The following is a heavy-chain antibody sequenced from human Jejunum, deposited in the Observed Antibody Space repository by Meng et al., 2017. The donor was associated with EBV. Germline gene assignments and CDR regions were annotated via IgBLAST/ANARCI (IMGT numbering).Heavy chain of an antibody. V-gene: IGHV3-30-3*01. J-gene: IGHJ4*02. CDR3: TREWGADY. Sequence: QVPLVGPGGGVVQPGRSCRLSCAASRFTFSGHAMQWVRQAPGKGLKWVALISNDGNNKYYADSVKGRFTISRDNSQNTLYLQMNSLRVDDTALYYCTREWGADYWGQGTLVTVSS. CDR1: RFTFSGHA. CDR2: ISNDGNNK. D-gene: IGHD3-16*01.